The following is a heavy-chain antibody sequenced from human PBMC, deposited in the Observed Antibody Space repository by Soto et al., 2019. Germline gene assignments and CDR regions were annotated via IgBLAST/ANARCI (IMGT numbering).Heavy chain of an antibody. CDR1: GYTFTSYG. J-gene: IGHJ5*02. Sequence: QAQLVQSGAEMKNPGASVKVSCKASGYTFTSYGISWVRQAPGQGLEWMGWISGFNDDTNHAQKFQGRVTMTKDTSTGTAYMELRSLKFDDTAVYYCARSGSYYPARNWFGPWGQGTLVTVSS. CDR2: ISGFNDDT. CDR3: ARSGSYYPARNWFGP. D-gene: IGHD3-10*01. V-gene: IGHV1-18*01.